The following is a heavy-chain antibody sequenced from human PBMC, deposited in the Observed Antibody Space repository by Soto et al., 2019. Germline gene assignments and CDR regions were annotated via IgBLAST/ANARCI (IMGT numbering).Heavy chain of an antibody. CDR1: GFTFSSYW. D-gene: IGHD3-22*01. CDR2: IKQDGSEK. J-gene: IGHJ6*02. V-gene: IGHV3-7*01. Sequence: PGGSLRLSCAASGFTFSSYWMSWVRQAPGKGLEWVANIKQDGSEKYYVDSVKGRFTISRDNAKNSLYLQMNSLRAEDTTVYYCARDTSGYPYYYYYGMDVWGQGTTVTVSS. CDR3: ARDTSGYPYYYYYGMDV.